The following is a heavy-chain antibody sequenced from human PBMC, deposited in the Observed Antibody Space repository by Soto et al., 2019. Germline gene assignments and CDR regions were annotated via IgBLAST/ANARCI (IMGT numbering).Heavy chain of an antibody. CDR2: INAGNGNT. CDR1: GYTFTSYA. J-gene: IGHJ6*02. V-gene: IGHV1-3*01. Sequence: ASVKVSCKASGYTFTSYAMHWVRQAPGQRLEWMGWINAGNGNTKYSQKFQGRVTITRDTSASTAYMELSSLRSEDTAVYYCARVAVSRMSAYYYYGMDVWGQGTTVTVSS. CDR3: ARVAVSRMSAYYYYGMDV. D-gene: IGHD2-8*01.